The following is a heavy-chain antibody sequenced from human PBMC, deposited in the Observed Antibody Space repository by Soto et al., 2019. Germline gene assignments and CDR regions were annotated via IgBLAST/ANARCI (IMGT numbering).Heavy chain of an antibody. CDR2: ISGSGGST. D-gene: IGHD6-13*01. Sequence: GGSLRLSCAASGFTFSSYAMSWVRQAPGKGLEWVSAISGSGGSTYYADSVKGRFTISRDNSKNTLYLQMNSLRAEDTAVYYCARLYSSSWKKYDDWGQGTLVTVSS. J-gene: IGHJ4*02. V-gene: IGHV3-23*01. CDR1: GFTFSSYA. CDR3: ARLYSSSWKKYDD.